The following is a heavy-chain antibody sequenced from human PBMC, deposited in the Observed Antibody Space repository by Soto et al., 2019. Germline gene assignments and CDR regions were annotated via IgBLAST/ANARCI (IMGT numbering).Heavy chain of an antibody. CDR2: IHLSGRV. Sequence: QVQLQQWGSGLLKPSEPLSLTCAIYGGSFSDYYWHWIRQSPGKGLEWIGEIHLSGRVNFTPSLKSRTSLSMDTSRNQFFLTLRSVTAADTAVYFCARTPTRGASAWLDPWGRGHLVTVSS. CDR1: GGSFSDYY. D-gene: IGHD1-26*01. V-gene: IGHV4-34*01. CDR3: ARTPTRGASAWLDP. J-gene: IGHJ5*02.